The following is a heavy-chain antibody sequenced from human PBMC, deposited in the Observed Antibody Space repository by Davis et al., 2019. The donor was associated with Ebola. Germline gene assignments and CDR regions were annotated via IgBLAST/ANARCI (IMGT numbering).Heavy chain of an antibody. CDR3: ANAIAVAAPYYYYGMDV. J-gene: IGHJ6*02. V-gene: IGHV3-23*01. CDR1: GFTFRSYA. CDR2: FSGSGGST. D-gene: IGHD6-19*01. Sequence: GESLKISCAASGFTFRSYAMRWVRQAPGKGLEWVSDFSGSGGSTYYADSVKGRFNISRDNSKNTLYLQMNSLRAEDTAVYYCANAIAVAAPYYYYGMDVWGQGTTVTVSS.